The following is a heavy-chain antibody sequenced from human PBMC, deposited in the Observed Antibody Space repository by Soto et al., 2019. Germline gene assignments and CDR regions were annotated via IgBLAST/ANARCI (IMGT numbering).Heavy chain of an antibody. D-gene: IGHD3-3*02. CDR3: AKGATPTFSHFWTGYPLDY. V-gene: IGHV3-23*05. Sequence: EVQLLESGGGLVQPGGSLRLSCAASGFPFDNYGMNWVRQAPGKGLEWVSAASGSSTYHADSVMGRFTISRDNVKNTLYLQMNSLRAEDTAVYYCAKGATPTFSHFWTGYPLDYWGQGTLVTVSS. CDR1: GFPFDNYG. CDR2: ASGSST. J-gene: IGHJ4*02.